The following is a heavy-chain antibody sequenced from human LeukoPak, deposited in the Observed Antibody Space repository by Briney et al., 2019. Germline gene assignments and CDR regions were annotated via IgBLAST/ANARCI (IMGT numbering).Heavy chain of an antibody. Sequence: SVKVSCKASGYTFTSYGISWVRQAPGQGLEWMRGIIPIFGTANYAQKFQGRVTITADKSTSTAYMELSSLRSEDTAVYYCARWAFEEYYYGSGSYQEDYWGQGTLVTVSS. CDR3: ARWAFEEYYYGSGSYQEDY. CDR1: GYTFTSYG. J-gene: IGHJ4*02. V-gene: IGHV1-69*06. CDR2: IIPIFGTA. D-gene: IGHD3-10*01.